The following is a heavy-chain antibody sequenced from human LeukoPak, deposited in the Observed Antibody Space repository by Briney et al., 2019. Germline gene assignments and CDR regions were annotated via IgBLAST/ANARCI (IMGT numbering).Heavy chain of an antibody. CDR1: GFTFSDYY. J-gene: IGHJ4*02. V-gene: IGHV3-11*06. D-gene: IGHD5/OR15-5a*01. Sequence: PGGPLRLSCAASGFTFSDYYMSWIRQAPGKGLEWVSYISSGSDYTNYADAVKGRFTISRDNAKNSLSLQMSSLRAEDTALYFCARSAGRLSPIDDWGQGTLVTVSS. CDR3: ARSAGRLSPIDD. CDR2: ISSGSDYT.